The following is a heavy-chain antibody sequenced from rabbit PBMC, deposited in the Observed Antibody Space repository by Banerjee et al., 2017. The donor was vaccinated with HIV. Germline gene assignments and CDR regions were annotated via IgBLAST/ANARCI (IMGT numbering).Heavy chain of an antibody. CDR2: IYTGSGST. CDR3: ARYSGSYGTYGL. D-gene: IGHD5-1*01. Sequence: GLEWIGCIYTGSGSTYYASWVNGRFTISSDNAQNTVDLQMNSLTAADTATYFCARYSGSYGTYGLWGQGTLVTVS. V-gene: IGHV1S7*01. J-gene: IGHJ3*01.